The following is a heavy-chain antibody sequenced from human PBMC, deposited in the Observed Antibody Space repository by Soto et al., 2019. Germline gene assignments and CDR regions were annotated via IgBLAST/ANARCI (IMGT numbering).Heavy chain of an antibody. Sequence: ASVKVSCKASGYTFTGYYMHWVRQAPGQGLEWMGWINPSSGGTNYAQKFQGWDTMTRDTSISTAYMELSRLRSDDTAVYYCATTVTTADVVAFDIWGQGTMVTVSS. V-gene: IGHV1-2*04. CDR1: GYTFTGYY. CDR2: INPSSGGT. D-gene: IGHD4-17*01. CDR3: ATTVTTADVVAFDI. J-gene: IGHJ3*02.